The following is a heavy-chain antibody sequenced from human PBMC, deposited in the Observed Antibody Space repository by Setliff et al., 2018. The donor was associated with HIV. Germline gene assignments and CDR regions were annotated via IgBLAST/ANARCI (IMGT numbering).Heavy chain of an antibody. CDR2: IIPFTGTT. CDR3: ARAPRLTMIRGVFDY. Sequence: VKVSCKASGGTFNTYTITWVRQAPGQGLEWMGGIIPFTGTTNYAQKFQGRVTIITDESRSIVYMEVSSLRSEDTAVYYCARAPRLTMIRGVFDYWGQGTLVTVSS. CDR1: GGTFNTYT. D-gene: IGHD3-10*01. V-gene: IGHV1-69*16. J-gene: IGHJ4*02.